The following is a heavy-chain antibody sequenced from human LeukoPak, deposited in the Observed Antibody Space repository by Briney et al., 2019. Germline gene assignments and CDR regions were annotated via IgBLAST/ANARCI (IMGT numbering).Heavy chain of an antibody. V-gene: IGHV5-51*01. CDR3: ARYAKLGYCSSTSCYAEPYYFDY. Sequence: GESLKISCKGSGYSFTSYWIGWVRQMPGKGLEWMGIIYPGDSDTRYSPSFQGQVTISADKSISTAYLQWSSLKASDIAMYYCARYAKLGYCSSTSCYAEPYYFDYWGQGTLVTVSS. CDR2: IYPGDSDT. CDR1: GYSFTSYW. J-gene: IGHJ4*02. D-gene: IGHD2-2*01.